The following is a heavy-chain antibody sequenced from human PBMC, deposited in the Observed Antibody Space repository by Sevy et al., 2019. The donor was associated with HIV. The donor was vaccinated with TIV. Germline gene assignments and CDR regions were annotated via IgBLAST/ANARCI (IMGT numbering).Heavy chain of an antibody. CDR1: GYTFTGHF. D-gene: IGHD5-18*01. CDR3: AAPGGYRYGSLLDY. Sequence: ASVKVSCKASGYTFTGHFMHWVRQAHGQGLEWMGGINPDSGDTKYAQKFQGRVTVTRDKSITTVYMELSSLRSDDTAVYYCAAPGGYRYGSLLDYWGQGTLVTVSS. J-gene: IGHJ4*02. V-gene: IGHV1-2*02. CDR2: INPDSGDT.